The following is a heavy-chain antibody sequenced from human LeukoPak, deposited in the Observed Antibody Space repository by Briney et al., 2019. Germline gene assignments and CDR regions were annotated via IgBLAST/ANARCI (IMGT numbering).Heavy chain of an antibody. D-gene: IGHD1-26*01. J-gene: IGHJ4*02. CDR2: IRSKANSYAT. CDR1: GFTFSGSA. CDR3: TRRGGSFEFDY. V-gene: IGHV3-73*01. Sequence: GGSLRLSCAASGFTFSGSAMHWVRQASGKGLEWVGRIRSKANSYATAYAASVKGRFTISRDDSKNTAYLQMNSLKTEDTAVYYCTRRGGSFEFDYWGQGTLVTVSS.